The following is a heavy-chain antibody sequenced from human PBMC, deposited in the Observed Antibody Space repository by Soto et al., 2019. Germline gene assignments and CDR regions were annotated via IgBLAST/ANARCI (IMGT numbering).Heavy chain of an antibody. CDR3: ARGLSATDLNYSGSRDYYKWFDR. J-gene: IGHJ5*02. Sequence: ASVKVSCKASGYTFTGYYLHWVRQAPAQGLEWMAWINPKSGGTKYAQNFQGRVTMTRDTSISTAYMDLSRLRSDDTAVYYCARGLSATDLNYSGSRDYYKWFDRCGRGTLVAVCS. V-gene: IGHV1-2*02. CDR1: GYTFTGYY. CDR2: INPKSGGT. D-gene: IGHD3-22*01.